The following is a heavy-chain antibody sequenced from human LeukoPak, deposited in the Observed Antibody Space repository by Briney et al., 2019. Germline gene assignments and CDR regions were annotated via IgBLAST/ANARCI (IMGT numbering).Heavy chain of an antibody. CDR3: ARGLGWGYAFDI. CDR1: GYTFTGYY. CDR2: MNPNSGNT. D-gene: IGHD3-16*01. Sequence: GASVKVSCKASGYTFTGYYMHWVRQAPGQGLEWMGWMNPNSGNTGYAQKFQGRVTITRNTSISTAYMELSSLRSEDTAVYYCARGLGWGYAFDIWGQGTMVTVSS. J-gene: IGHJ3*02. V-gene: IGHV1-8*03.